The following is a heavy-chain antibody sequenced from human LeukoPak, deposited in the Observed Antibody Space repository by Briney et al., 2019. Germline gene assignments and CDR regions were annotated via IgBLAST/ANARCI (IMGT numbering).Heavy chain of an antibody. CDR1: GGSISSSSYY. CDR2: IYYSGST. Sequence: PSETLSLTCTVSGGSISSSSYYWGWIRQPPGKGLEWIGSIYYSGSTYYNPSLKSRVTISVDTSKNQFSLKLSSVTAADTAVYYCATLGRGTSRTGPYWGQGTLVTVSS. CDR3: ATLGRGTSRTGPY. D-gene: IGHD3-16*01. V-gene: IGHV4-39*01. J-gene: IGHJ4*02.